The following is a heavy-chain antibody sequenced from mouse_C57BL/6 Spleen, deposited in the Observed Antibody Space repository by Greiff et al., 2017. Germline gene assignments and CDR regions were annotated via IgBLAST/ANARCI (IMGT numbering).Heavy chain of an antibody. CDR1: GYTFTSYW. Sequence: DVQLQESGTVLARPGASVKMSCKTSGYTFTSYWMHWVKQRPGQGLEWIGAIYPGNSDTSYNQKFKGKAKLTAVTSASTAYMELSSLTNEDSAVYYCTRRDYYGSSYDYFDYWGQGTTLTVSS. CDR3: TRRDYYGSSYDYFDY. CDR2: IYPGNSDT. D-gene: IGHD1-1*01. J-gene: IGHJ2*01. V-gene: IGHV1-5*01.